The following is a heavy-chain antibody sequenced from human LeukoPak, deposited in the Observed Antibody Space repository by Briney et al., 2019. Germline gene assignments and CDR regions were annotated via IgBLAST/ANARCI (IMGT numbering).Heavy chain of an antibody. V-gene: IGHV1-58*01. J-gene: IGHJ4*02. Sequence: SVKVSCTASGFTFTSSAVQWVRQARGQRLEWIGWIVVGSGNTNYAQKFQERVTITRDMSTSTAYMELSSLRSEDTAVYYCAAAGIAVAGTDYWGQGTLVTVSS. CDR2: IVVGSGNT. CDR3: AAAGIAVAGTDY. CDR1: GFTFTSSA. D-gene: IGHD6-19*01.